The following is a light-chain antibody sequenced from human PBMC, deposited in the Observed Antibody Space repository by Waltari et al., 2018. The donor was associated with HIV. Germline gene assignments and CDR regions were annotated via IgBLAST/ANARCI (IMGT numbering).Light chain of an antibody. CDR3: QQYYSTPRT. Sequence: DIVMTQSPASLAVSLGQRATINCKSSPTVLYNANNRNDLGWYQQKPGQPPKMLIYWASTREAGVPDRFSGSGSGTDFTLTISSLQAEDVAVYYCQQYYSTPRTFGRGTKVEIK. CDR2: WAS. V-gene: IGKV4-1*01. J-gene: IGKJ1*01. CDR1: PTVLYNANNRND.